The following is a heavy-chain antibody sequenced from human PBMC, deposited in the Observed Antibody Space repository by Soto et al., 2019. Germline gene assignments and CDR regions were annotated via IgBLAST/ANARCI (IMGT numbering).Heavy chain of an antibody. CDR2: IYYTGSA. J-gene: IGHJ5*02. V-gene: IGHV4-30-4*01. D-gene: IGHD3-10*01. CDR3: ARVNYYGSGSYSNWFDP. Sequence: PSETLSLTCTVSGGSINSGDYYWSWIRQPPGKGLECIGYIYYTGSAYYNPSLRSRVTMSVDTSKNQFSLKLSSVTAADTAVCYCARVNYYGSGSYSNWFDPWGQGTLVTVSS. CDR1: GGSINSGDYY.